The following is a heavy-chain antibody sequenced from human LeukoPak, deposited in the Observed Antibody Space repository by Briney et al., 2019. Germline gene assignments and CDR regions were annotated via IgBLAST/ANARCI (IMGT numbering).Heavy chain of an antibody. CDR1: GFTFA. Sequence: GGSLRLSCAASGFTFAMSWIRQAPGKGLEWVSLITGSGDNSYYTDSVKGRFTLSRDNPKNTLFLQMDSLRAEDTAVYYCTRDEGLVAGIWRAYDIWGQGTMVTVSS. CDR2: ITGSGDNS. D-gene: IGHD6-19*01. V-gene: IGHV3-23*01. J-gene: IGHJ3*02. CDR3: TRDEGLVAGIWRAYDI.